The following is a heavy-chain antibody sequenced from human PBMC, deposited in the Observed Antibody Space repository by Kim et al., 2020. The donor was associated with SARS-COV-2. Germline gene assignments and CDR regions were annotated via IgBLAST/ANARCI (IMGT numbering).Heavy chain of an antibody. Sequence: ASVKVSCKASGYTFTSYAMHWVRQAPGQRLEWMGWINAGNGNTKYSQKFQGRVTITRDTSASTTYMELSSLRSEDTAVYYCARERGYSYGYGTFDYWGQGTLVTVSS. D-gene: IGHD5-18*01. CDR1: GYTFTSYA. J-gene: IGHJ4*02. CDR2: INAGNGNT. CDR3: ARERGYSYGYGTFDY. V-gene: IGHV1-3*01.